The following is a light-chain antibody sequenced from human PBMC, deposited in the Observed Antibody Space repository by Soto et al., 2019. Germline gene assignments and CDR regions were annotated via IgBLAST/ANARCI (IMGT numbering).Light chain of an antibody. CDR2: GAS. CDR1: HSVPTNY. V-gene: IGKV3-20*01. Sequence: EIVLTQSPGTLSLSPGERVTLSCRASHSVPTNYLAWYQQKPGQAPRLLIYGASSRATGIPDRFSGSGSGTDFTLTISRLEPEDFAVYYCQQYGSSPITFGQGTRLEIK. J-gene: IGKJ5*01. CDR3: QQYGSSPIT.